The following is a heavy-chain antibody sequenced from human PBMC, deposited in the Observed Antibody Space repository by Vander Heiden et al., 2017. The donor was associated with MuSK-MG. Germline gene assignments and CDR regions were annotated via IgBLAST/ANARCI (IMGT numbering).Heavy chain of an antibody. D-gene: IGHD2-21*01. Sequence: QVQLVESGGGVVQPGRSLRLSCAASGFTFSSYGMHWVRQAPGKGLEWVAVISYDGSNKSYADSVKGRFTISRDNSKNTLYLQMNSLRAEDTAVYYCAKTFCGGYCYSGARDAFDIWGQGTMVTVSS. V-gene: IGHV3-30*18. CDR1: GFTFSSYG. CDR2: ISYDGSNK. CDR3: AKTFCGGYCYSGARDAFDI. J-gene: IGHJ3*02.